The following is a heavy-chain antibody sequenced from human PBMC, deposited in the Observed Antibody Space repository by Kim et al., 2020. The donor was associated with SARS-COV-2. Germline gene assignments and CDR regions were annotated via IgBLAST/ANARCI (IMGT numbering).Heavy chain of an antibody. CDR3: ARRLNYYGSGTLFDY. V-gene: IGHV4-59*01. CDR1: GGSISSYY. J-gene: IGHJ4*02. Sequence: SETLSLTCTVSGGSISSYYWSWIRQPPGKGLEWIGYIYYSGSTNYNPSLKSRVTISVDTSKNQFSLKLSSVTAADTAVYYCARRLNYYGSGTLFDYWGQGTLVTVSS. CDR2: IYYSGST. D-gene: IGHD3-10*01.